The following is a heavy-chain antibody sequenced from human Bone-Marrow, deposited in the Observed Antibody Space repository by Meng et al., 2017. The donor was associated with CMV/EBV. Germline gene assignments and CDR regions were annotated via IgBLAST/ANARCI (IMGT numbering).Heavy chain of an antibody. V-gene: IGHV1-2*02. Sequence: ASGEVSCKSSGYTFTGYHMHWVRQAPGQGLEWMGWINPNSGGTNYAQKFQGRVTMTRDTSISTAYMELSRLRSDDTAVYYCARDRRMLSGGDCYDYWGQGTLVTVSS. CDR1: GYTFTGYH. J-gene: IGHJ4*02. CDR2: INPNSGGT. CDR3: ARDRRMLSGGDCYDY. D-gene: IGHD2-21*01.